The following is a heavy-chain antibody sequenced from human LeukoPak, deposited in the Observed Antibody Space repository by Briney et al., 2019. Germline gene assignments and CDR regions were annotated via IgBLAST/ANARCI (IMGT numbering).Heavy chain of an antibody. CDR3: ARDEPDY. Sequence: PGGSLRLSCAASGFTFTDYWMTWVRQAPGKGLEWVANIKQDGSVKYYVDSVKGRFTISGDNAQNSLYLQMNSLRAEDTAVYYCARDEPDYWGQGTLVTVSS. CDR2: IKQDGSVK. J-gene: IGHJ4*02. CDR1: GFTFTDYW. V-gene: IGHV3-7*01.